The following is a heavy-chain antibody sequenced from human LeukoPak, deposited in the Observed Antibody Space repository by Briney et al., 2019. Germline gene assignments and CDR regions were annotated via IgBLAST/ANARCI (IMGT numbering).Heavy chain of an antibody. CDR1: GGSISSSSYY. J-gene: IGHJ3*02. CDR2: IYYSGST. V-gene: IGHV4-39*01. Sequence: SETLSLTCTVSGGSISSSSYYWGWLRQPPGKGPAWIGSIYYSGSTYYNPSLNSRFTISVDTSKNQFSLKLSSVTAADTAVYYCASGYYDSTEGACDIGGQGTMVTVSS. CDR3: ASGYYDSTEGACDI. D-gene: IGHD3-22*01.